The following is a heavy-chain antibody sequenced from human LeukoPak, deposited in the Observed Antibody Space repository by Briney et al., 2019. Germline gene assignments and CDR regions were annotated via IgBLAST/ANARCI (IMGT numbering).Heavy chain of an antibody. Sequence: GGSLRLSCAASGFTFSTYGMNWVRQAPGKGLEWVANIKQDGSEKYYVDSVKGRFTISRDNAKNSLYLQMNSLRAEDTAVYYCAREVLGRWYGSRCFDYWGQGTLVTVSS. CDR1: GFTFSTYG. V-gene: IGHV3-7*01. CDR2: IKQDGSEK. D-gene: IGHD6-13*01. CDR3: AREVLGRWYGSRCFDY. J-gene: IGHJ4*02.